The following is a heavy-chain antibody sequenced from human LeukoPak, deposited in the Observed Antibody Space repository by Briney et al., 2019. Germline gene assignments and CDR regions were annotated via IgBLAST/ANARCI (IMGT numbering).Heavy chain of an antibody. CDR2: IYYSKNT. CDR3: VSPRGFSYGYFDY. J-gene: IGHJ4*02. V-gene: IGHV4-39*01. CDR1: GGSISSSSYY. Sequence: SETLSLTCTVSGGSISSSSYYWGWIRQPPGKGLEWIGSIYYSKNTYYNPSLKSRVTISADTSKNQFSLTLGSVSATDTAVYYCVSPRGFSYGYFDYWGQGTLVTVSS. D-gene: IGHD5-18*01.